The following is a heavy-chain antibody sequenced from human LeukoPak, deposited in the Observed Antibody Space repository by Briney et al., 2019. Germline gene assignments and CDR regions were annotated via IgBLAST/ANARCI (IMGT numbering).Heavy chain of an antibody. V-gene: IGHV1-46*01. D-gene: IGHD2-21*02. CDR1: GYTFTSYY. CDR3: ARGGPPYCGGDCYIDY. CDR2: INPSGGST. Sequence: ASVKVSCKASGYTFTSYYMGWVRQAPGQGLEWMGIINPSGGSTTYAQKFQGRVTMTRDTSTSTVYMELSSLRSEDTAVYYCARGGPPYCGGDCYIDYWGQGALVTVSS. J-gene: IGHJ4*02.